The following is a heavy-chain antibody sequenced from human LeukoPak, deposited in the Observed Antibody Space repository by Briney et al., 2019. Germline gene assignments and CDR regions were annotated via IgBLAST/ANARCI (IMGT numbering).Heavy chain of an antibody. CDR3: ASGPSSTSLFDY. D-gene: IGHD2-2*01. CDR1: GGSFSGYY. Sequence: SETLSLTCAVYGGSFSGYYWSWIRQPTGKGLEWIGEINHSGSTNYNPSLKSRVTISVDTSKNQFSLKLSTVTAADTAVYYCASGPSSTSLFDYWGQGTLVTVSS. J-gene: IGHJ4*02. CDR2: INHSGST. V-gene: IGHV4-34*01.